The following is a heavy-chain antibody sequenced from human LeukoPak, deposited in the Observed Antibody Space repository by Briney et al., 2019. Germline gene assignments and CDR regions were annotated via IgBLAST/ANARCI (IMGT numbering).Heavy chain of an antibody. J-gene: IGHJ5*02. CDR3: ARGRDIVVVPAAMPVWFDP. CDR1: GHTFTGYF. CDR2: INSNSGGT. Sequence: ASVKVSCKSSGHTFTGYFLHWVRQAPGQGLEWMGWINSNSGGTHYAQKFRGRVTMTRDTSISTAYMELSNLRSDDTAVYYCARGRDIVVVPAAMPVWFDPWGQGTLVTVSS. D-gene: IGHD2-2*01. V-gene: IGHV1-2*02.